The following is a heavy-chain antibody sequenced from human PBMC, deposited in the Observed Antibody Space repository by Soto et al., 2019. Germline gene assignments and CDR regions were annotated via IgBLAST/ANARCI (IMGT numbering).Heavy chain of an antibody. V-gene: IGHV2-70*01. CDR2: IDWDDDK. CDR1: GFSLSTSGMC. CDR3: ARIRRYSYGNYAFDI. J-gene: IGHJ3*02. D-gene: IGHD5-18*01. Sequence: SGPTLVNPTQTLTLTCTFSGFSLSTSGMCVSWIRQPPGKALEWLALIDWDDDKYYSTSLKTRLTISKDTSKNQVVLTMTNMDPVDTATYYCARIRRYSYGNYAFDIWGQGTMVTVSS.